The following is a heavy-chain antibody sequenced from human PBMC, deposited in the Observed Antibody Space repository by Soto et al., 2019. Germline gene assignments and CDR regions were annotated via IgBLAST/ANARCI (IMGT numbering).Heavy chain of an antibody. CDR1: GGSISSGDYY. J-gene: IGHJ6*02. CDR3: ARDRMQLVRGMDV. CDR2: IYYSGST. D-gene: IGHD6-6*01. Sequence: KTSETLSLTCTVSGGSISSGDYYWSWIRQPPGKGLEWIGYIYYSGSTYYNPSLKSRVTISVDTSKNQFSLKLSSVTAADTAVYYCARDRMQLVRGMDVWGQGTTVTVSS. V-gene: IGHV4-30-4*01.